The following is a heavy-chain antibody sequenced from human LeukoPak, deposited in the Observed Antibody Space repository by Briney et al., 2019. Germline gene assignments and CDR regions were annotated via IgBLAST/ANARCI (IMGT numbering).Heavy chain of an antibody. D-gene: IGHD1-26*01. CDR3: AKDHIVGVDY. J-gene: IGHJ4*02. Sequence: LAGGSLRLSCAASGFTFSSYGMHWVRQAPGKGLEWVAFIRYDGSNKYYADSVKGRSTISRDNSKNTLYLQMNSLRAEDTAVYYCAKDHIVGVDYWGQGTLVTVSS. V-gene: IGHV3-30*02. CDR2: IRYDGSNK. CDR1: GFTFSSYG.